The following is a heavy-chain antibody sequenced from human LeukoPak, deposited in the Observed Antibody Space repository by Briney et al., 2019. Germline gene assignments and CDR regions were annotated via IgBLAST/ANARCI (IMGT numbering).Heavy chain of an antibody. D-gene: IGHD3-9*01. CDR1: GFTFSNYE. J-gene: IGHJ4*02. CDR2: ITKTGNSK. Sequence: GGSLRLSCVASGFTFSNYEMNWVRQAPGKGSEWVSYITKTGNSKYYADSVKGRFTVSRDDANKSLYLQMDSLGAEDTAVYYCVREGSLDDFDYWGQGTLVTVSS. CDR3: VREGSLDDFDY. V-gene: IGHV3-48*03.